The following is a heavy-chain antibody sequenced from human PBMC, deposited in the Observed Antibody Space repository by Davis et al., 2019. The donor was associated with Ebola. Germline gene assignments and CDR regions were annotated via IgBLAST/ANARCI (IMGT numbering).Heavy chain of an antibody. D-gene: IGHD6-19*01. J-gene: IGHJ4*02. CDR1: GYTFTSYG. CDR3: AREPVVGSSGWYGGNYFDY. V-gene: IGHV1-18*01. CDR2: ISAYNGNT. Sequence: ASVKVSCKASGYTFTSYGISWVRQAPGQGLEWMGWISAYNGNTNYAQKLQGRVTMTTDTSTSTAYMELRSLRSDDTAAYYCAREPVVGSSGWYGGNYFDYWGQGTLVTVSS.